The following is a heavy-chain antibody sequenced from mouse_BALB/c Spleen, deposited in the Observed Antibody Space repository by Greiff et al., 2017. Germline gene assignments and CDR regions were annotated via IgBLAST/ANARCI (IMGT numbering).Heavy chain of an antibody. CDR1: GFTFNTYA. V-gene: IGHV10-1*02. Sequence: EVQLVESGGGLVQPKGSLKLSCAASGFTFNTYAMNWVRQAPGKGLEWVARIRSKSNNYATYYADSVKDRFTISRDDSQSMLYLQMNNLKTEDTAMYYCVTGAMLYFDYWGQGTTLTVSS. CDR3: VTGAMLYFDY. CDR2: IRSKSNNYAT. D-gene: IGHD4-1*01. J-gene: IGHJ2*01.